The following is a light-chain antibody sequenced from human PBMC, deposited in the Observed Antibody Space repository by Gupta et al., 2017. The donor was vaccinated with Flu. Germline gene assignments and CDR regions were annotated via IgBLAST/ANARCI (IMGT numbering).Light chain of an antibody. J-gene: IGLJ1*01. Sequence: QSVLTQPPSVSGAPGQRVTISCTWSSPNIGAGYDVHWYQQLPGTAPKLLIYGNRNRPSGVPDRFSGSKSGTSASLAITGLQAEDEADYYCQSYDSSLSGLYVFGTGTKVTVL. CDR2: GNR. V-gene: IGLV1-40*01. CDR3: QSYDSSLSGLYV. CDR1: SPNIGAGYD.